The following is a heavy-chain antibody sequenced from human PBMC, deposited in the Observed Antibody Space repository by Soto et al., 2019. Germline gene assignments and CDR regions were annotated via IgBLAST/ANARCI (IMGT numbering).Heavy chain of an antibody. Sequence: EVQLVESGGGLVQPGGSLRLSCAASGFTFSGFTMNWVRQAPGRGLEWVSYISRRGETIYYAVSVKGRFTISRDNAENSLYLQMNSLRDEYTAVYYCASRNLADCSGTSCLYYFDYWGQGTLVTVSS. CDR1: GFTFSGFT. CDR2: ISRRGETI. D-gene: IGHD2-2*01. CDR3: ASRNLADCSGTSCLYYFDY. J-gene: IGHJ4*02. V-gene: IGHV3-48*02.